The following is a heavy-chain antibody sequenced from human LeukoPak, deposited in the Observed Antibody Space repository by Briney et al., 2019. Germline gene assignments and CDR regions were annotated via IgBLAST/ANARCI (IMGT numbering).Heavy chain of an antibody. CDR2: ISSSSSYT. CDR3: AKDQAGTTGTTGLDY. Sequence: NPGGSLRLSCAASGFTFSDYYMSWIRQAPGKGLEWVSYISSSSSYTNYADSVKGRFTISRDNSKNTLYLQMNSLRAEDTAVYYCAKDQAGTTGTTGLDYWGQGTLVTVSS. CDR1: GFTFSDYY. V-gene: IGHV3-11*05. J-gene: IGHJ4*02. D-gene: IGHD1-1*01.